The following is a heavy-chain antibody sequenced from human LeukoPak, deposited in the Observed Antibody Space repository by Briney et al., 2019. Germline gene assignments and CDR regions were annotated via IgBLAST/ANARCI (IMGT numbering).Heavy chain of an antibody. J-gene: IGHJ5*02. Sequence: PSETLSLICAVYGGFFSGYYWSWIRQPPGKGREWIGEINHSGSTNYNPSLKSRVTISVDTSKNQFSLKLSSVTAADTAVYYCARALYYYDSSGYPRYNWFDPWGQGTLVTVSS. CDR1: GGFFSGYY. CDR2: INHSGST. CDR3: ARALYYYDSSGYPRYNWFDP. D-gene: IGHD3-22*01. V-gene: IGHV4-34*01.